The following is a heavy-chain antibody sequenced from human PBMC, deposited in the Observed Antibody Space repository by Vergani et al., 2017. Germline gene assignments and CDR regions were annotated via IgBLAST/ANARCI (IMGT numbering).Heavy chain of an antibody. D-gene: IGHD2-2*01. CDR2: IYYSGNT. J-gene: IGHJ4*02. V-gene: IGHV4-39*01. CDR3: ARLSICSTASYPNYFFDY. CDR1: NDSVSNTFYY. Sequence: QVQLQESGPGLVKPSETLSLTCTVSNDSVSNTFYYWGWIRQTPGKGLEWIGSIYYSGNTYYNPSLKSRVTISVDTSKNQFSLRLSSVTAADTAVYFCARLSICSTASYPNYFFDYWGQGTLVTVSS.